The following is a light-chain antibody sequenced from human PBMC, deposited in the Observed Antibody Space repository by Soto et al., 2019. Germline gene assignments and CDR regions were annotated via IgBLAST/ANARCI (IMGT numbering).Light chain of an antibody. CDR2: FSS. CDR1: QNIDYY. CDR3: QQSHRTPRT. V-gene: IGKV1-39*01. Sequence: DIQMTQSPSSLSASVGDTVTITCRASQNIDYYLNWYQQKPGKAPKLLVYFSSTLQGGVPSRFSGSGSGTDFTLTIGGLQPEDFATYYCQQSHRTPRTFGQGTKVEIQ. J-gene: IGKJ1*01.